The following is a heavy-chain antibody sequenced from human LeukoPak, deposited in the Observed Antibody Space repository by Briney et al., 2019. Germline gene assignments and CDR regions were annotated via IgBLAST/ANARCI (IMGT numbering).Heavy chain of an antibody. CDR2: ISGSGGST. CDR3: ARGRSYSSSLGYYFDY. CDR1: GFIFSSYA. D-gene: IGHD6-13*01. J-gene: IGHJ4*02. Sequence: PGGSLRLSCAASGFIFSSYAMSWVRQAPGKGLEWVSAISGSGGSTYYADSVKGRFTISRDNSKNTLYLQMDSLIAEDTAVYCCARGRSYSSSLGYYFDYWGQGTLVTVSS. V-gene: IGHV3-23*01.